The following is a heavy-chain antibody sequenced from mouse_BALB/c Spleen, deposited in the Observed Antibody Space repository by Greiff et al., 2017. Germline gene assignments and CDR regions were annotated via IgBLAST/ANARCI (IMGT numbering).Heavy chain of an antibody. Sequence: EVKVVESGGGLVQPGGSRKLSCAASGFTFSSFGMHWVRQAPEKGLEWVAYISSGSSTIYYADTVKGRFTISRDNPKNTLFLQMTSLRSEDTAMYYCARESKEDAMDYWGQGTSVTVSS. CDR2: ISSGSSTI. D-gene: IGHD6-2*01. CDR1: GFTFSSFG. V-gene: IGHV5-17*02. CDR3: ARESKEDAMDY. J-gene: IGHJ4*01.